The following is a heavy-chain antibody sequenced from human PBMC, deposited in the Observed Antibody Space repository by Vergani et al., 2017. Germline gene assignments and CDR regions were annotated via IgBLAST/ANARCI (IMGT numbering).Heavy chain of an antibody. CDR1: GGSISSGSYY. J-gene: IGHJ6*02. D-gene: IGHD3-3*01. Sequence: QVQLQESGPGLVKPSQTLSLTCTVSGGSISSGSYYWSWIRQPAGKGLEWIGRIYTSGSTNYNPSLKSRVTLSVDTSTNQFSLKLSSVTAADTAVYYCARGYYDFWSGYSSPSGYYGMDVWGQGTTVTVSS. CDR3: ARGYYDFWSGYSSPSGYYGMDV. CDR2: IYTSGST. V-gene: IGHV4-61*02.